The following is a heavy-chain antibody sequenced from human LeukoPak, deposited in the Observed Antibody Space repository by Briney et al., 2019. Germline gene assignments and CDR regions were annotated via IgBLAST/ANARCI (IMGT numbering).Heavy chain of an antibody. D-gene: IGHD6-19*01. Sequence: GGSLRLSCAASGFTFSSSAMSWVRQALGKGLEWVSAISSNGGSTYFADSVKGRFAISRDNSKNTVYLQMNSLRAEDTAVYYCAKEQQWLVRSFDYWGQGTLVTVSS. CDR2: ISSNGGST. CDR3: AKEQQWLVRSFDY. CDR1: GFTFSSSA. V-gene: IGHV3-23*01. J-gene: IGHJ4*02.